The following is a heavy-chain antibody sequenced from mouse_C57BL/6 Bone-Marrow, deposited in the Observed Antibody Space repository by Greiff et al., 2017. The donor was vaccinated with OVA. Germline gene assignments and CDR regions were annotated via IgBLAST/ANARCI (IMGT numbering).Heavy chain of an antibody. Sequence: VMLVESGGGLVKPGGSLKLSCAASGFTFSSYAMSWVRQTPEKRLEWVATISDGGSYTYYPDNVKGRFTISRDNAKNNLYLQMSHLKSEDTAMYYCARADYYGSSYAYWGQGTLVTVSA. CDR3: ARADYYGSSYAY. CDR2: ISDGGSYT. J-gene: IGHJ3*01. CDR1: GFTFSSYA. D-gene: IGHD1-1*01. V-gene: IGHV5-4*03.